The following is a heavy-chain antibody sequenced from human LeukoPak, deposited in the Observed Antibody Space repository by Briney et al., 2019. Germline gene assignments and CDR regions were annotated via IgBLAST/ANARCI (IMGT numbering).Heavy chain of an antibody. V-gene: IGHV3-9*01. CDR2: ISWNSGSI. J-gene: IGHJ4*02. CDR3: AKGYYYDSSGYPFDY. D-gene: IGHD3-22*01. CDR1: GFTFDDYA. Sequence: FLRLSCAASGFTFDDYAMHWVRQAPGKGLEWVSGISWNSGSIGYADAVKCRFTISRDNAKNSLYLQMNSLRAEDTALYYCAKGYYYDSSGYPFDYWGQGTLV.